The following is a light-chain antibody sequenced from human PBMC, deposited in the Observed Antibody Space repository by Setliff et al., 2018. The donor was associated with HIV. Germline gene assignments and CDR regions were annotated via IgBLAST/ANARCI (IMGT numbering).Light chain of an antibody. CDR3: SSYTSSSTFV. J-gene: IGLJ1*01. CDR2: AVS. Sequence: SVLTQPASVSGSPGQSITISCTGTSSDVAGYDYVSWYQQHPGKAPKLMIYAVSKRPSGVSNRFSGSKSGDTASLTISGLQAEDDADYYCSSYTSSSTFVFATVTKVTVL. V-gene: IGLV2-14*01. CDR1: SSDVAGYDY.